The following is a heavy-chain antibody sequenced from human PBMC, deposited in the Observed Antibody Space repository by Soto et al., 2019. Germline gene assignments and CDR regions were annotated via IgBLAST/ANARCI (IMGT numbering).Heavy chain of an antibody. CDR2: IRSKAYGGTT. J-gene: IGHJ6*02. V-gene: IGHV3-49*03. CDR1: GFTFGDYA. CDR3: TRDLGELQYYYYGMDV. D-gene: IGHD1-7*01. Sequence: GGSLRLSCAASGFTFGDYAMSWFRQAPGKGLEWVGFIRSKAYGGTTEYAASVKGRFTISRDDSKSIAYLQMNSLKTEDTAVYYCTRDLGELQYYYYGMDVWGQGTTVTVSS.